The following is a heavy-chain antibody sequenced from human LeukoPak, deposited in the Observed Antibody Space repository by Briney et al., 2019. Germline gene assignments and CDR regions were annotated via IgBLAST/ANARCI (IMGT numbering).Heavy chain of an antibody. CDR1: GFTFSSYS. V-gene: IGHV3-48*04. CDR2: ISSSGSTI. J-gene: IGHJ2*01. D-gene: IGHD2-2*01. Sequence: GGSLRLSCAASGFTFSSYSMNWVRQAPGKGLEWVSYISSSGSTIYYADSVKGRFTISRDNAKNSLYLQMNSLRAEDTAVYYCARFRSSTSSDWYFDLWGRGTLVTVSS. CDR3: ARFRSSTSSDWYFDL.